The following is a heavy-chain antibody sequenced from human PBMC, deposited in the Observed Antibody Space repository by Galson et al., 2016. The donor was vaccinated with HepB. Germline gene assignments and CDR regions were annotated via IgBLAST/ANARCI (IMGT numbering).Heavy chain of an antibody. D-gene: IGHD6-13*01. CDR2: ISSGGTT. V-gene: IGHV3-23*01. CDR1: GFTFNIYA. J-gene: IGHJ1*01. CDR3: AKDRDSNWYEKYFQH. Sequence: SLRLSCAASGFTFNIYAMSWVRLAPGKGLEWVSAISSGGTTYYADSVKGRFTISRDNSKSTLSLQMNSLRAEDTAVYYCAKDRDSNWYEKYFQHWGQGTLVTVSS.